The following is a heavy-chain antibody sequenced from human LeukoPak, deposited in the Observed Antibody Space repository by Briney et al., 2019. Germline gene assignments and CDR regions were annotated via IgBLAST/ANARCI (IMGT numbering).Heavy chain of an antibody. CDR2: IYHSGST. V-gene: IGHV4-39*07. Sequence: SETLSLTCTVFSGSISSSSYYWGWIRQPPGKGLEWIGYIYHSGSTYYNPSLKSRVTISVDRSKNQFSLKLSSVTAADTAVYYCARDGVAGEWLTYWGQGTLVTVSS. CDR1: SGSISSSSYY. CDR3: ARDGVAGEWLTY. J-gene: IGHJ4*02. D-gene: IGHD3-3*01.